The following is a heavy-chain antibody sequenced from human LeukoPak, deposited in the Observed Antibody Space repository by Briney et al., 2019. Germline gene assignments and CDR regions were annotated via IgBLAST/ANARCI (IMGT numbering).Heavy chain of an antibody. V-gene: IGHV1-18*01. CDR1: GYTFTSYG. D-gene: IGHD3-3*01. CDR2: ISVYNDNT. CDR3: AGDHLHTIFGVVKSYYFDY. Sequence: ASVKVSCKASGYTFTSYGISWARQAPGQGLEWMGWISVYNDNTNYAQKLQGRVTMTTDTSTNTAYMELRSLRSDDTAVYYCAGDHLHTIFGVVKSYYFDYWGQGTLVTVSS. J-gene: IGHJ4*02.